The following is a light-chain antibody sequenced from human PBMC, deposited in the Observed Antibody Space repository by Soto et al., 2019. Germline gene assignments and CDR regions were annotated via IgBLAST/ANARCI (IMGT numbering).Light chain of an antibody. Sequence: EVVLTQSPGTLSLSPGERATLSCTASQSISTSYLAWYQQRPGQAPRLLIYEASSRATDISDRFSGAGSGTDFTLTISRLEPEDVAVYYCQQYADSPFTFGPGTKVDIK. V-gene: IGKV3-20*01. J-gene: IGKJ3*01. CDR1: QSISTSY. CDR3: QQYADSPFT. CDR2: EAS.